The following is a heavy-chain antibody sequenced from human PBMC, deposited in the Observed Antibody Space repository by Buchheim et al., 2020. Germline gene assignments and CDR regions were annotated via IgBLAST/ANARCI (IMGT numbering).Heavy chain of an antibody. CDR3: ASLGDLFRGVKS. CDR1: GLILRTYA. J-gene: IGHJ4*02. D-gene: IGHD3-10*01. CDR2: ISGSAGRT. V-gene: IGHV3-23*01. Sequence: EVQLLESGGGLVQPGGSLRLSCAASGLILRTYAMSWVRQAPGKGLEWVSGISGSAGRTFYADSVKGRFTMYRDTSETTLYLQMNSLRADDTAVYYCASLGDLFRGVKSWGQGTL.